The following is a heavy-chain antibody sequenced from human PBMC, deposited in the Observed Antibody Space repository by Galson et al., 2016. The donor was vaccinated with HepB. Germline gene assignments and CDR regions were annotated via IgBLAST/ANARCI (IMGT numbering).Heavy chain of an antibody. J-gene: IGHJ6*02. V-gene: IGHV4-39*01. D-gene: IGHD3-3*01. CDR2: IYYNGYT. CDR3: ARQGDFWSGYYVVYYYGMDV. CDR1: GDSISSRSYY. Sequence: ETLSLTCSVSGDSISSRSYYRGWIRQSPGKGLEWIGSIYYNGYTHYNPSLKSRVTISIDTSKNHFSLKLRSVTAADTAVYYCARQGDFWSGYYVVYYYGMDVWGQGTTVIVSS.